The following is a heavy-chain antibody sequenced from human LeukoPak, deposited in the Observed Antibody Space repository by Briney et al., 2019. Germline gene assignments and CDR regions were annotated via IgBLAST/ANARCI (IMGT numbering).Heavy chain of an antibody. Sequence: PSETLSLTCTVSGGSVSSGRYYWSWIRQPPGKGLEWIGYIYYSGSTNYNPSLKSRVTISVDTSKNQFSLKLSSVTAADTAVYYCARAGTGWDAFDIWGQGTMVTVSS. CDR2: IYYSGST. CDR1: GGSVSSGRYY. J-gene: IGHJ3*02. V-gene: IGHV4-61*01. D-gene: IGHD6-13*01. CDR3: ARAGTGWDAFDI.